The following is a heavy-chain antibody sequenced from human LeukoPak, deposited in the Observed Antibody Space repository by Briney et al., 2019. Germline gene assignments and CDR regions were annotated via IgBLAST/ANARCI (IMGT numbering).Heavy chain of an antibody. CDR2: IYSGGST. CDR1: GFTVSSNY. D-gene: IGHD3-9*01. Sequence: GGSLRLSCAASGFTVSSNYMSWVRQAPGKGLGWVSVIYSGGSTYYADSVKGRFTISRDNSKNTLYLQMNSLRAEDTAVYYCARDRYDILTGYYPRGYYYGMDVWGQGTTVTVSS. J-gene: IGHJ6*02. V-gene: IGHV3-66*01. CDR3: ARDRYDILTGYYPRGYYYGMDV.